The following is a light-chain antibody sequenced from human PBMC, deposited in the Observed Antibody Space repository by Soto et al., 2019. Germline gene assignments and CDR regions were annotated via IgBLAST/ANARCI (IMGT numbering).Light chain of an antibody. Sequence: EIVMTQSPATLSVSPGERATLSCRANQSLSSNLAWYQQKPGQAPRLLIYGASTRATGVPARFSGSGSGTEFTLTISSLQSEDFAVYYCQHYNKWLWTFGQGTKVDIK. CDR2: GAS. CDR1: QSLSSN. V-gene: IGKV3-15*01. J-gene: IGKJ1*01. CDR3: QHYNKWLWT.